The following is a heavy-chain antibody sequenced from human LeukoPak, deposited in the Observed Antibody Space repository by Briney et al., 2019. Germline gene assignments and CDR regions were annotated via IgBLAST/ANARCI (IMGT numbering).Heavy chain of an antibody. D-gene: IGHD6-13*01. CDR3: ASSNTSNQQLAYYYYYGMDV. V-gene: IGHV3-23*01. CDR1: GFTFSSYA. CDR2: ISGSGGST. J-gene: IGHJ6*02. Sequence: PGGSLRLSCAASGFTFSSYAMSWVRQAPGKGLEWVSAISGSGGSTYYADSVKGRFTISRDNSKNTLYLQMNSLRAEDTAVYYCASSNTSNQQLAYYYYYGMDVWGQGTTVTVSS.